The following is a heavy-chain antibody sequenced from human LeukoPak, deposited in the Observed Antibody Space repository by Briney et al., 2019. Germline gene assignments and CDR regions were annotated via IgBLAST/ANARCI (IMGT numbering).Heavy chain of an antibody. CDR1: GFTISSYW. J-gene: IGHJ4*02. CDR2: IKQYGNEK. D-gene: IGHD4/OR15-4a*01. Sequence: GGTLRLSCAASGFTISSYWMSWGRQAPAKGLELEANIKQYGNEKYYADPVKDRFTISRDNGKNSLDLQMNSLRADDTAVYYCARDTLGEGEDANYAVYYFDYWGQGTVVTVSS. CDR3: ARDTLGEGEDANYAVYYFDY. V-gene: IGHV3-7*01.